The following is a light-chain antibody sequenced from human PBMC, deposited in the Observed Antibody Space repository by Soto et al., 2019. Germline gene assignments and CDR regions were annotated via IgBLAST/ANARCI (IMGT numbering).Light chain of an antibody. CDR2: GVS. V-gene: IGKV3-20*01. CDR3: QQYGSSQD. J-gene: IGKJ5*01. Sequence: EIVLTHSQATLSLSPWERATLSCRASQSVGTYLGWYQQRPGQAPRLLIYGVSTRAPGIPDRFSGSGSGTDFTLTISRLEPEDFAVYYCQQYGSSQDFGQGTRLEIK. CDR1: QSVGTY.